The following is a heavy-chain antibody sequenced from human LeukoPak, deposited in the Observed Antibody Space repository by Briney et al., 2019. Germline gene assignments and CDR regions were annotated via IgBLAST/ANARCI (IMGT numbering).Heavy chain of an antibody. CDR3: ARGRWELLWFGELSSGLAV. V-gene: IGHV1-8*01. CDR2: MNPNSGNT. D-gene: IGHD3-10*01. Sequence: GASVKVSCKASGYTFTSYDINWVRQATGQGLEWMGWMNPNSGNTGYAQKFQGRVTMTRNTSISTAYMELSSLRSEDTAVYYCARGRWELLWFGELSSGLAVWGQGTTVTVSS. J-gene: IGHJ6*02. CDR1: GYTFTSYD.